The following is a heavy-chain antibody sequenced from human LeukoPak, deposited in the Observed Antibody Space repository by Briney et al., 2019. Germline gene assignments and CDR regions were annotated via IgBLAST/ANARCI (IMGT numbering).Heavy chain of an antibody. Sequence: SETLSLTCTVPGGSISSSSYYWGWIRQPPGKGLEWIGSIYYSGSTYYNPSLKSRVTISVDTSKNQFSLKLSSVTAADTAVYYCARDVGDYYYYMDVWGKGTTVTVSS. D-gene: IGHD3-3*01. CDR3: ARDVGDYYYYMDV. J-gene: IGHJ6*03. V-gene: IGHV4-39*07. CDR1: GGSISSSSYY. CDR2: IYYSGST.